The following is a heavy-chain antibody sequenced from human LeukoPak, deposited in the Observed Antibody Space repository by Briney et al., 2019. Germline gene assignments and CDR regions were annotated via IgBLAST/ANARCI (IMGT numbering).Heavy chain of an antibody. CDR1: GGTFSSYA. CDR2: ISAYNGNT. D-gene: IGHD3-9*01. CDR3: ARDLDDILTGYYYYMDV. Sequence: ASVKVSCKASGGTFSSYAISWVRQAPGQGLEWMGWISAYNGNTNYAQKLQGRVTMTTDTSTSTAYMELRSLRSDDTAVYYCARDLDDILTGYYYYMDVWGKGATVTISS. V-gene: IGHV1-18*01. J-gene: IGHJ6*03.